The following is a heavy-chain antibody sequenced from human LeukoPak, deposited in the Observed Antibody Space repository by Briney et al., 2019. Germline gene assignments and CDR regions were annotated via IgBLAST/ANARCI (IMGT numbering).Heavy chain of an antibody. J-gene: IGHJ4*02. CDR1: GGSVSSGSYY. CDR3: SRENGAFSPFGY. V-gene: IGHV4-61*01. D-gene: IGHD2-8*01. CDR2: ISLTGPT. Sequence: PSVPLSLTCSVSGGSVSSGSYYWSWIRQPPGKGLEWIGEISLTGPTHYNPSLESRVTVSLDKSKNQLSLNLTSVTAADTAVYYCSRENGAFSPFGYWGQGILVTVLS.